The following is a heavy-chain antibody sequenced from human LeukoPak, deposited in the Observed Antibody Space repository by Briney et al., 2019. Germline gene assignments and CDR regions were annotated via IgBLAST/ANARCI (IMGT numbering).Heavy chain of an antibody. J-gene: IGHJ4*02. D-gene: IGHD4-17*01. V-gene: IGHV4-34*01. CDR3: ARDSYGDYVGNFDY. CDR2: INHSGST. CDR1: GGSFSGYY. Sequence: SETLSLTCAVYGGSFSGYYWSWIRQPPGKGLEWIGEINHSGSTNYNPSLKSRVTISVDTSKNQFSLKLSSVTAADTAVYYCARDSYGDYVGNFDYWGQGTLVTVSS.